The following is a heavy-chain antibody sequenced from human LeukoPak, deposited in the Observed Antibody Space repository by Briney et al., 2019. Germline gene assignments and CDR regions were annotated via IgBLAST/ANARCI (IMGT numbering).Heavy chain of an antibody. D-gene: IGHD2-8*01. Sequence: SEKVSCKASGGTFSSYAISWVRQAPGQGLEWMGAIIPIFGTANYAQKFQGRVTITADESTSTAYMELSSLRSEDTAVYYCARDRGYCTNGVCYTSFDPWGQGTLVTVSS. CDR2: IIPIFGTA. CDR3: ARDRGYCTNGVCYTSFDP. V-gene: IGHV1-69*13. J-gene: IGHJ5*02. CDR1: GGTFSSYA.